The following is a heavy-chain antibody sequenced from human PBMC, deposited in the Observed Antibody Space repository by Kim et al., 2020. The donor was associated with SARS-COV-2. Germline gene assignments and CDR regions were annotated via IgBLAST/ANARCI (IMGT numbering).Heavy chain of an antibody. Sequence: SETLSLTCTVSGGSISSSSYYWGWIRQPPGKGLEWIGSIYYSGSTYYNPSLKSRVTISVDTSKNQFSLKLSSVTAADTAVYYCAIRRYYDSSGYSYWGQGTLVTVSS. CDR3: AIRRYYDSSGYSY. CDR2: IYYSGST. D-gene: IGHD3-22*01. J-gene: IGHJ4*02. V-gene: IGHV4-39*01. CDR1: GGSISSSSYY.